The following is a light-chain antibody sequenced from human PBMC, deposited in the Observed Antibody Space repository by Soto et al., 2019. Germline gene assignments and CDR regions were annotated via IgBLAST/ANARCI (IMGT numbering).Light chain of an antibody. V-gene: IGLV3-1*01. Sequence: SYELTQPPSVSVSPGQTASITCSGDKLGDKYACWYQQKPGQSPVLVIYQDSKRPSGIPERFSGSNSGNTATLTISGTQAMDEADYYCQAWVSSTVVFGGRTKLTVL. CDR2: QDS. J-gene: IGLJ2*01. CDR1: KLGDKY. CDR3: QAWVSSTVV.